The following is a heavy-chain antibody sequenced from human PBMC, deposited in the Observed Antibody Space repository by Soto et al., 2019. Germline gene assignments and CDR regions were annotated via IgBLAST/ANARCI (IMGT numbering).Heavy chain of an antibody. CDR2: IWYDGSNK. CDR3: ASLGSIAARTDY. V-gene: IGHV3-33*01. Sequence: HPGGSLRLSCAASGFTFSSYGMHWVRQAPGKGLEWVAVIWYDGSNKYYADSVKGRFTISRDNSKNTLYLQMNSLRAEDTAVYYCASLGSIAARTDYWGQGTLVTVSS. J-gene: IGHJ4*02. CDR1: GFTFSSYG. D-gene: IGHD6-6*01.